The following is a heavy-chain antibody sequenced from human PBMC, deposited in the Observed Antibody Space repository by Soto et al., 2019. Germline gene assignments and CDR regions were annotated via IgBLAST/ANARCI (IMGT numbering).Heavy chain of an antibody. CDR1: GFIFSSYA. J-gene: IGHJ4*02. Sequence: EVQLLESGGSLAQPGGSLTLSCAASGFIFSSYAMSWVRQTPGKGLEWVSAISGSGETTYYADSVKGRFIIARDNSKNTVYLHMNSLRAEDAAIYYWAKFFVATGGSGGWPWHFDSWGQGALVTVSS. V-gene: IGHV3-23*01. D-gene: IGHD6-25*01. CDR3: AKFFVATGGSGGWPWHFDS. CDR2: ISGSGETT.